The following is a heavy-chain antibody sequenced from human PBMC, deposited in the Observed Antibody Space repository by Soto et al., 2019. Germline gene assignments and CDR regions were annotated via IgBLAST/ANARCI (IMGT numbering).Heavy chain of an antibody. CDR2: ISGSGGST. J-gene: IGHJ4*02. CDR3: ANGDTYYYGSGSSNFDY. CDR1: GFTFSSYA. D-gene: IGHD3-10*01. V-gene: IGHV3-23*01. Sequence: GGSLRLSCAASGFTFSSYAMSWVRQAPGNGLEWVSAISGSGGSTYYADSVKGRFTISRDNSKNTLYLQMNSLRAEDTAVYYCANGDTYYYGSGSSNFDYWGQGTLVTVSS.